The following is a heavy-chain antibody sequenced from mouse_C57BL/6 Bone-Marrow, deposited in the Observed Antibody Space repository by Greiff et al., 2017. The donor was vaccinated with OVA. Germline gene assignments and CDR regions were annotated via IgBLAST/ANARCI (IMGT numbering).Heavy chain of an antibody. CDR1: GFNIKNTY. CDR2: IDPANGNT. CDR3: ARLSIYYDPSFDY. V-gene: IGHV14-3*01. Sequence: VQLQQSVAELVRPGASVKLSCTASGFNIKNTYMHWVKQRPEQGLEWIGRIDPANGNTKYAPKFQGKATITADTSSNTAYLQLSSLTSEDSAVYYCARLSIYYDPSFDYWGQGTTLTVSS. J-gene: IGHJ2*01. D-gene: IGHD2-4*01.